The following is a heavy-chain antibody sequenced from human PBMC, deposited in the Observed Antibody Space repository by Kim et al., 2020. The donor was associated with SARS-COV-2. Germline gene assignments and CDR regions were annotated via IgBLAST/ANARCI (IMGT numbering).Heavy chain of an antibody. CDR1: GFTFSSYS. J-gene: IGHJ3*02. Sequence: GGSLRLSCAASGFTFSSYSMNWVRQAPGKGLEWVSYISSSSRTIYYADSVKGRFTISRDNAKNSLYLQMNSLRDEDTAVYYCARDPHGPVPQAFDIWGQGTMVTVSS. CDR2: ISSSSRTI. CDR3: ARDPHGPVPQAFDI. V-gene: IGHV3-48*02.